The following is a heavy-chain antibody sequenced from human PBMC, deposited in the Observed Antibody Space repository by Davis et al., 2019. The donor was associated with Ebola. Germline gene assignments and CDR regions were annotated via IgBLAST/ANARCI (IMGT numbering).Heavy chain of an antibody. V-gene: IGHV1-18*01. D-gene: IGHD2-2*01. J-gene: IGHJ6*02. CDR2: ISAYNGNT. CDR3: AGGGYQLPYYYYYYGMDV. Sequence: ASVKVSCKASGYTFTSYGISWVRQAPGQGLEWMGWISAYNGNTNYAQKLQGRVTMTTDTSTIKAYMELRSLRSDDTAVYYCAGGGYQLPYYYYYYGMDVWGQGTTVTVSS. CDR1: GYTFTSYG.